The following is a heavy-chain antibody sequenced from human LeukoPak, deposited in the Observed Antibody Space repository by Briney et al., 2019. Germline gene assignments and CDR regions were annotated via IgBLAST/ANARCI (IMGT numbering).Heavy chain of an antibody. CDR3: AKAPQLYGDYSSYLEN. CDR2: ISTYNGNT. CDR1: GYTFTSYG. Sequence: ASVKVSCKASGYTFTSYGISWVRQAPGQGLEWMGWISTYNGNTNYAQKLQGRVTMTTDTSTSTAYMELRRLSAEDTAVYYCAKAPQLYGDYSSYLENWGQGTLVTVSS. J-gene: IGHJ4*02. V-gene: IGHV1-18*01. D-gene: IGHD4-17*01.